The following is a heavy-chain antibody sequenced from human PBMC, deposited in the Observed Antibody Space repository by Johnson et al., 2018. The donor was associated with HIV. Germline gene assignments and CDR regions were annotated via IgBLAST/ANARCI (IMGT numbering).Heavy chain of an antibody. V-gene: IGHV3-30*18. D-gene: IGHD6-6*01. CDR1: GFTFSNSG. CDR3: AKGRGRPSARQPRGDAFDI. J-gene: IGHJ3*02. CDR2: IYYDGSNK. Sequence: QVQLVESGGGVVQPGRSLRLSCAASGFTFSNSGMHWVRQAPGKGLEWVALIYYDGSNKYYADSVKGRFTISRDNSKNTLYLQMNSLRAEDTAVYYCAKGRGRPSARQPRGDAFDIWGQGTMVTVSS.